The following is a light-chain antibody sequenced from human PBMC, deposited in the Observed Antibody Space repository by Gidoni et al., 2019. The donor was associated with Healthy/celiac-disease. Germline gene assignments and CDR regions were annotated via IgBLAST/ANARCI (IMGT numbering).Light chain of an antibody. CDR1: QSVSSN. V-gene: IGKV3-15*01. CDR3: QQYNNWPPNPPT. CDR2: GAS. Sequence: EIVMTQSPATLSVSPGERATLSCRASQSVSSNLAWYQQKPGQAPRLLIYGASTRATGIPARFSGSGSGTEFTLTISSLQSEDFAVYYCQQYNNWPPNPPTFGQGTKLEIK. J-gene: IGKJ2*01.